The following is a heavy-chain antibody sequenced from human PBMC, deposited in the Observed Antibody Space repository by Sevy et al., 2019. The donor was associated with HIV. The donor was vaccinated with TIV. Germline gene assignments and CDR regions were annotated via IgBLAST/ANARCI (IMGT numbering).Heavy chain of an antibody. CDR3: ARAFRLRGSGSSYYFDY. CDR1: GGSISSYY. D-gene: IGHD3-10*01. J-gene: IGHJ4*02. CDR2: IYYSRST. V-gene: IGHV4-59*13. Sequence: SETLSLTCTVSGGSISSYYWSWIRQPPGKGLEWIGYIYYSRSTNYNPSLKSRVTISVDTSKNQFSLKLSSVTAADTAVYYCARAFRLRGSGSSYYFDYWGQGTLVTVSS.